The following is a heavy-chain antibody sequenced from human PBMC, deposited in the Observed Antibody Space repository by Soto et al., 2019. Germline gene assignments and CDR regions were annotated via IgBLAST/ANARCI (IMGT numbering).Heavy chain of an antibody. V-gene: IGHV4-61*01. CDR1: GGSVSGGSYC. Sequence: SETLSFTCTFSGGSVSGGSYCWSWIRQPPGKGLEWIGYIYYSGSTNYNPSLKSRVTISVDTSKNQFSLKLSSVTAADTAVYYCARVTYYYDSSGYGPDYWGQGTLVTV. CDR3: ARVTYYYDSSGYGPDY. J-gene: IGHJ4*02. D-gene: IGHD3-22*01. CDR2: IYYSGST.